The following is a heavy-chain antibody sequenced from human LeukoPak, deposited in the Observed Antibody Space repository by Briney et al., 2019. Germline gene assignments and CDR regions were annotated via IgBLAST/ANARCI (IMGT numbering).Heavy chain of an antibody. J-gene: IGHJ6*03. D-gene: IGHD3-16*01. CDR1: GYTFTDYF. CDR2: INPANGDA. V-gene: IGHV1-2*06. CDR3: ARDRRGGRPGSYYYYMDV. Sequence: GASVKVSCKASGYTFTDYFMHWVRQAPGQGLEWMGRINPANGDAWLAQRFQGRVTMTRDTSINTAYMELSGLTSDDTAVYYCARDRRGGRPGSYYYYMDVWGKETTVIVSS.